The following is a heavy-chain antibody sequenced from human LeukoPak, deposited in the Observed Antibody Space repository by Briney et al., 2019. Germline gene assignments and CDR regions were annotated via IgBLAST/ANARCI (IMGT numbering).Heavy chain of an antibody. V-gene: IGHV3-30-3*01. CDR1: GFTFRNYV. J-gene: IGHJ4*02. Sequence: HPGGSLRLSCAASGFTFRNYVIHWVRQAPGKGLEWVAVTSSDLNVKLYADSVKGRFTISRDNSRSTLYLQMNSLRPEDTAIYYCAREGYYGSGSPPSLYLDYWGQGTLVTVSS. D-gene: IGHD3-10*01. CDR2: TSSDLNVK. CDR3: AREGYYGSGSPPSLYLDY.